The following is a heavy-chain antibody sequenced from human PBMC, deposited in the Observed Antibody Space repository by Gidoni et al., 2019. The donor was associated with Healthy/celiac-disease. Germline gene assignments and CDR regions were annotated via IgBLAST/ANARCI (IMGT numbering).Heavy chain of an antibody. D-gene: IGHD3-16*01. Sequence: QVQLVESGGGVVQPGRSLRLSCAASGFTFSSYGMHWVRQAPGKGLEWVAVIWYDGSNKYYADSVKGRFTISRDNSKNTLYLQMNSLRAEDTAVYYCARDRLGGSPDAFDIWGQGTMVTVSS. CDR1: GFTFSSYG. CDR3: ARDRLGGSPDAFDI. V-gene: IGHV3-33*01. CDR2: IWYDGSNK. J-gene: IGHJ3*02.